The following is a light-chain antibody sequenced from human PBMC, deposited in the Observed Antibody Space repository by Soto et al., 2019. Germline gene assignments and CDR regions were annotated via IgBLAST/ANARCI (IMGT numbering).Light chain of an antibody. J-gene: IGKJ1*01. CDR1: QSVSSSY. CDR3: QQYGSSPKT. V-gene: IGKV3-20*01. CDR2: GAS. Sequence: EIVLTQSPGTLSLSPGERATLSCRASQSVSSSYLAWYQQKPGPAPRLLIYGASCRATGIPDRFSGSGSGTDFTLTISRLEPEVFAVYYCQQYGSSPKTFGEGTKVEIK.